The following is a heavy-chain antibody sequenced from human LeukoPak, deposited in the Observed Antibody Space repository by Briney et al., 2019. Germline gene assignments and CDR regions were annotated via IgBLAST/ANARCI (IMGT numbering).Heavy chain of an antibody. CDR1: GFTFSSYS. Sequence: GSLRLSCAASGFTFSSYSMNWVRQPPGKGLEWIGNIFYTGSTYNNPSLQSRVIISIDTSNNQFSLKLNSLSAADTAVYYCARGRLKMFLHQYFDFWGQGTLVTVSS. J-gene: IGHJ4*02. CDR2: IFYTGST. V-gene: IGHV4-59*04. CDR3: ARGRLKMFLHQYFDF. D-gene: IGHD2/OR15-2a*01.